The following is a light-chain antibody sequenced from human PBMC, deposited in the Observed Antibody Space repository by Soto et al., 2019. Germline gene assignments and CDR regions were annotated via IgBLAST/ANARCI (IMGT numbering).Light chain of an antibody. V-gene: IGLV2-8*01. Sequence: QSALTQPPSASGSPGQSVTISCTGTSSDVGGYNYVSWYQQHPGKAPKLIIYEVTKRPSGVPDRFSGSKSGNTASLTVSGLQAEDEADYYCSSYAGSNKKIFGGGTKVTVL. CDR3: SSYAGSNKKI. CDR2: EVT. CDR1: SSDVGGYNY. J-gene: IGLJ2*01.